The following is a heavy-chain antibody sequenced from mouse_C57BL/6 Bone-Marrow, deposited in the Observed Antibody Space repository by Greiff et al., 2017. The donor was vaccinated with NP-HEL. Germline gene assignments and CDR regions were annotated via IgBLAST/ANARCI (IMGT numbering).Heavy chain of an antibody. CDR2: INPSSGYT. CDR1: GYTFTSYW. J-gene: IGHJ4*01. Sequence: QVHVKQSGAELAKPGASVKLSCKASGYTFTSYWMHWVKQRPGQGLEWIGYINPSSGYTKYNQKFKDKATLTADKSSSTAYMQLSSLTYEDSAVYYCAREVRTNWYYAMDYWGQGTSVTVSS. CDR3: AREVRTNWYYAMDY. V-gene: IGHV1-7*01. D-gene: IGHD4-1*01.